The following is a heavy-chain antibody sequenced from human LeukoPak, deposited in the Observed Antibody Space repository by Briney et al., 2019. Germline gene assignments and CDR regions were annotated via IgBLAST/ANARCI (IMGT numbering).Heavy chain of an antibody. J-gene: IGHJ4*02. Sequence: GGSLRLSCAASGFTFSSYAMHWVRQAPGKGLEWVAVISYDGSNKYYADSVKGRFTISRDNSKNTLYLQMNSLRAEDTAVYYCAKDLEYSSSSYYFDYWGQGTLVTVSS. CDR3: AKDLEYSSSSYYFDY. D-gene: IGHD6-6*01. CDR2: ISYDGSNK. V-gene: IGHV3-30-3*01. CDR1: GFTFSSYA.